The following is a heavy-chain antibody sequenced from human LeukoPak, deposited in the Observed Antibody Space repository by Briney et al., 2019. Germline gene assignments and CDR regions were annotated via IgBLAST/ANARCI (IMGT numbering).Heavy chain of an antibody. CDR1: GYTFTSYG. D-gene: IGHD6-13*01. CDR2: ISAYNGNT. V-gene: IGHV1-18*01. CDR3: ATQGGQQLVPGPSSWFDP. J-gene: IGHJ5*02. Sequence: ASVEVSCKASGYTFTSYGISWVRQAPGQGLEWMGWISAYNGNTNYAQKLQGRVTMTTDTSTSTAYMELRSLRSDDTAVYYCATQGGQQLVPGPSSWFDPWGQGTLVTVSS.